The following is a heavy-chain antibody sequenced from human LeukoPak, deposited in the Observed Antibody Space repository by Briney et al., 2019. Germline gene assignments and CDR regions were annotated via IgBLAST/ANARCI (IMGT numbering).Heavy chain of an antibody. D-gene: IGHD3-22*01. Sequence: VASVKVSCEASGSTFSSYAISWVRQAPGQGLEWLGGIIPIFGTANYAQKFQGRVTITADESTSTAYMELSSLRSEDSAVYYCANGADDSGGYYAPRFAYWGQGTLVTVSS. CDR3: ANGADDSGGYYAPRFAY. J-gene: IGHJ4*02. CDR1: GSTFSSYA. CDR2: IIPIFGTA. V-gene: IGHV1-69*01.